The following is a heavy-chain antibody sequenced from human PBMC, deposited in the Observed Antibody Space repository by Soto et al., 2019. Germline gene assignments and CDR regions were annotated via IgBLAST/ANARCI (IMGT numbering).Heavy chain of an antibody. CDR2: ISWDGGST. CDR3: AKDIYNHRIKIFGVDHYPLYGMDV. Sequence: GGSLRLSCAASGFTFDDYAMHWVRQAPGKGLEWVSLISWDGGSTYYADSVKGRFTISRGNSKNSLYLQMNSLRAEDTALYYCAKDIYNHRIKIFGVDHYPLYGMDVWGQGTTVTVYS. D-gene: IGHD3-3*01. V-gene: IGHV3-43D*04. J-gene: IGHJ6*02. CDR1: GFTFDDYA.